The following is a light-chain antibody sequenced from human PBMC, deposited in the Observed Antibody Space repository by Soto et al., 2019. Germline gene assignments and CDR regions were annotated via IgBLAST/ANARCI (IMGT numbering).Light chain of an antibody. Sequence: EIVLTQSPVTLSLSPGERATLSCGASQSLNNRYLAWYQQKPGQAPRLLIYGASSRATGIPDRFIGSGSGTDFTLTISRLEPEDFAVYYCQQFGSSPGFTFGPGTKVDIK. CDR1: QSLNNRY. CDR3: QQFGSSPGFT. CDR2: GAS. V-gene: IGKV3-20*01. J-gene: IGKJ3*01.